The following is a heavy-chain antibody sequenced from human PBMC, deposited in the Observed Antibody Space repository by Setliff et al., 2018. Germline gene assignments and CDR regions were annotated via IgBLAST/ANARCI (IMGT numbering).Heavy chain of an antibody. CDR2: ISGDSEYI. D-gene: IGHD5-12*01. CDR1: TASEVTISSRA. Sequence: GSLRLSCAASTASEVTISSRAIHWVRQAPGKGLEWVSAISGDSEYIYYRDSVRGRFTISRDNAKSTLYLQMNSLRADDTAVYYCARDHGGYNSLDYWGQGTVVTVSS. J-gene: IGHJ4*02. CDR3: ARDHGGYNSLDY. V-gene: IGHV3-21*01.